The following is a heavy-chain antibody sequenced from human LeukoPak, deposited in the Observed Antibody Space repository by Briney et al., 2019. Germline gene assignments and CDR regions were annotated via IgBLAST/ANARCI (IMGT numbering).Heavy chain of an antibody. CDR3: ARDVYYDSSGYYY. Sequence: GASVKVSCKASGGTFSSYAISWLRQAPGQGLECMGGIIPIFGTANYAQKFQGRVTITADESTSTAYMELSSLRSEDTAVYYCARDVYYDSSGYYYWGQGTLVTVSS. D-gene: IGHD3-22*01. J-gene: IGHJ4*02. V-gene: IGHV1-69*13. CDR1: GGTFSSYA. CDR2: IIPIFGTA.